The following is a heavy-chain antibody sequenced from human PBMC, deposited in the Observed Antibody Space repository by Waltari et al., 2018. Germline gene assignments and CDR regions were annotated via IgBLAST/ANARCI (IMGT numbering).Heavy chain of an antibody. CDR3: AKGRSIAARGLFDY. V-gene: IGHV3-9*01. CDR2: ISWNIGSI. D-gene: IGHD6-6*01. CDR1: GFTFDDYA. Sequence: EVQLVESGGGLVQPGRSLRLSCAASGFTFDDYAMHWVRQAPGKGLEWVSGISWNIGSIGYADSVKGRFTISRDNAKNSLYLQMNSLRAEDTALYYCAKGRSIAARGLFDYWGQGTLVTVSS. J-gene: IGHJ4*02.